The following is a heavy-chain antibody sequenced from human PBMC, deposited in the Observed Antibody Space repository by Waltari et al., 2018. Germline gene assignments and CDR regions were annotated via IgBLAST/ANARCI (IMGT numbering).Heavy chain of an antibody. CDR2: IDYSGRT. J-gene: IGHJ6*04. V-gene: IGHV4-59*01. CDR1: GGYISSYA. CDR3: ARDPYGSGKMDV. D-gene: IGHD3-10*01. Sequence: QVQLQESRPGLVKPSETLSLTCTVSGGYISSYARSWIRQTPGKGLEWIGYIDYSGRTNYNPSLKSRVTISVDTSKNQFSLKLSSVTAADTAVYYCARDPYGSGKMDVWGKGTTVTVSS.